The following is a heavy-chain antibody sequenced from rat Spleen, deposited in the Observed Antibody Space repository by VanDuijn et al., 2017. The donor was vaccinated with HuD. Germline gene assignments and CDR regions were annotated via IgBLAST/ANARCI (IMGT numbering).Heavy chain of an antibody. CDR1: GFTFSSFA. Sequence: EVQLVESGGGLVQPGRSLKLSCAASGFTFSSFAMAWVRQAPKKGLEWVATITSGGSNTYYPDSVKGRFTISRDNAKSTLYLQMDSLRSEDTATYYCSTAGSFTDYYFAGGFDYWGQGVMVTVSS. CDR3: STAGSFTDYYFAGGFDY. CDR2: ITSGGSNT. V-gene: IGHV5-25*01. J-gene: IGHJ2*01. D-gene: IGHD1-6*01.